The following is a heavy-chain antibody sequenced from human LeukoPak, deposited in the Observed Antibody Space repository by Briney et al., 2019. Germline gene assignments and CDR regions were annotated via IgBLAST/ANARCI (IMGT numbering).Heavy chain of an antibody. V-gene: IGHV4-30-2*01. CDR3: ARYSTTWPYWYFDL. Sequence: SETLSLTCAVSGGPISSGSYSWSWIRQPPGKGLEWIGYISHSGNTYYSPSLKSRVTISVDNSKNQFSLKPTSVTAADTAVYYCARYSTTWPYWYFDLWGRGTLVTVSS. CDR1: GGPISSGSYS. J-gene: IGHJ2*01. D-gene: IGHD2/OR15-2a*01. CDR2: ISHSGNT.